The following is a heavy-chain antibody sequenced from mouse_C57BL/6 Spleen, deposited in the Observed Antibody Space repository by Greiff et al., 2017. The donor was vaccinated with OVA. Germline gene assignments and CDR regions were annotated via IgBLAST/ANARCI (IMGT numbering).Heavy chain of an antibody. V-gene: IGHV1-55*01. Sequence: VQLQQSGAELVKPGASVKMSCKASGYTFTSYWITWVKQRPGQGLEWIGDIYPGSGSTNYNEKFKSKATLTVDTSSSTAYMQLSSLTSEDSAVYYCARDYYGSSSVMDYWGQGTSVTVSS. D-gene: IGHD1-1*01. CDR3: ARDYYGSSSVMDY. CDR2: IYPGSGST. J-gene: IGHJ4*01. CDR1: GYTFTSYW.